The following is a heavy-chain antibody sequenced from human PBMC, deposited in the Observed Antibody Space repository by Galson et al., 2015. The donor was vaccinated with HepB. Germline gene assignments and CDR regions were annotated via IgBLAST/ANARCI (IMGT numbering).Heavy chain of an antibody. CDR2: INPSGGNT. Sequence: SVKVSCKASGYIFTSYEVHWVRQAPGQGLEWMGIINPSGGNTSYAQKLQGRVTMTRDTSTTTVYMELSSLRSEDTAVYYCARAEFWSGFGWFDPWGQGTLVTVSS. V-gene: IGHV1-46*01. CDR3: ARAEFWSGFGWFDP. CDR1: GYIFTSYE. D-gene: IGHD3-3*01. J-gene: IGHJ5*02.